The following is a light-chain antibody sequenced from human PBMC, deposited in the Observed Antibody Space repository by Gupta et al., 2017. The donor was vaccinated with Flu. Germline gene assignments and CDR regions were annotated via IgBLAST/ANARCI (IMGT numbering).Light chain of an antibody. Sequence: VTLSCSGSSSNIGSNYVYWYQQLPGTAPKLLIYRNNQRPSGVPDRFSGSKSGTSASLAISGLRSEDEADYYCAAWDDSLSGPRVFGGGTKLTVL. CDR3: AAWDDSLSGPRV. CDR2: RNN. CDR1: SSNIGSNY. V-gene: IGLV1-47*01. J-gene: IGLJ3*02.